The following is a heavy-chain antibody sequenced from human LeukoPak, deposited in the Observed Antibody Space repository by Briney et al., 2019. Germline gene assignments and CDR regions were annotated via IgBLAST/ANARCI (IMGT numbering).Heavy chain of an antibody. CDR3: ARLRRVGATPFDY. J-gene: IGHJ4*02. D-gene: IGHD1-26*01. CDR2: ICYSGRT. Sequence: PSETLSLTCTVSGGSISSGSYYWGWIRQPPGKGLEWIGNICYSGRTYYNPSLKSRVTISVDTSKNQFSLRLNSVTAADTAVYYCARLRRVGATPFDYWGQGTLVTVSS. V-gene: IGHV4-39*07. CDR1: GGSISSGSYY.